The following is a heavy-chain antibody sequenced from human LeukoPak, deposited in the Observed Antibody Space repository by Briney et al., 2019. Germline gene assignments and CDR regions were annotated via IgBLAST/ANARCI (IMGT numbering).Heavy chain of an antibody. CDR1: GGSISNYY. J-gene: IGHJ4*02. CDR3: ARITVTLGFDY. Sequence: SETLPLTCTVSGGSISNYYWSWIRQPAGKGLEWIGHIYMTGTTNYNPSLKSRVTMSVDTSKNQFSLKLTSVTAADTAVYYCARITVTLGFDYWGQGTLVTVSS. CDR2: IYMTGTT. D-gene: IGHD4-17*01. V-gene: IGHV4-4*07.